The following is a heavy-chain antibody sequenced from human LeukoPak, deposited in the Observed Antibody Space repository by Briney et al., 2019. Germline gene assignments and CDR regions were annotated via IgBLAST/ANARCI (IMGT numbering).Heavy chain of an antibody. Sequence: ASVKVSCKASGYTFTGYYMHWVRQAPGQGLEWMGWINPNSGGTNYAQKFQGRVTMTRDTSISTAYMELSRLRSDDTAAYYCARGARRLTMIVVVITHDYFDYWGQGTLVTVSS. CDR2: INPNSGGT. CDR1: GYTFTGYY. CDR3: ARGARRLTMIVVVITHDYFDY. V-gene: IGHV1-2*02. J-gene: IGHJ4*02. D-gene: IGHD3-22*01.